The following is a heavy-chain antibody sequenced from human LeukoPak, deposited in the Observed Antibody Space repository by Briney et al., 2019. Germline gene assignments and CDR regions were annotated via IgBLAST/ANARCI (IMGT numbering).Heavy chain of an antibody. CDR3: AKSYSSSWKTHFDY. CDR1: GFTFSSYG. CDR2: IWYDGSNK. Sequence: GGSLRLSCAASGFTFSSYGMHWVRQAPGKGLEWVAVIWYDGSNKYYADSVKGRFTISRDNSKNTLYLKMNSLRAEDTAVYYCAKSYSSSWKTHFDYWGQGTLVTVSS. D-gene: IGHD6-13*01. J-gene: IGHJ4*02. V-gene: IGHV3-33*06.